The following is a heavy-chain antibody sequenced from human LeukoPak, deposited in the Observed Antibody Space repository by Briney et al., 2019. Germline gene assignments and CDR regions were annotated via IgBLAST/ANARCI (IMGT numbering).Heavy chain of an antibody. CDR1: GGSFSGYY. CDR2: INHSGST. V-gene: IGHV4-34*01. CDR3: ARLNCSGGSCYPDY. Sequence: KASETLSLTCAVYGGSFSGYYWSWIRQPPGKGLEWIGEINHSGSTNYNPSLKSRVTISVDTSKNQFSLKLSSVTAADTAVYYCARLNCSGGSCYPDYWGQGTLVTVSS. J-gene: IGHJ4*02. D-gene: IGHD2-15*01.